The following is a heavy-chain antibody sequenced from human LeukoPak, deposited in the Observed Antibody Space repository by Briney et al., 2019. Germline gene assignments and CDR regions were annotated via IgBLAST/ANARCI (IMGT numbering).Heavy chain of an antibody. CDR2: INHSGST. D-gene: IGHD3-10*01. Sequence: SETLSLTCAVYGGSFSGYYWSWIRQPPGKRLEWIGEINHSGSTNYNPSLKSRVTIPVDTSRNQFSLKLSSVTAADTAVYYCARGLWFGDENPPYFDYWGQGILVTVSS. J-gene: IGHJ4*02. V-gene: IGHV4-34*01. CDR3: ARGLWFGDENPPYFDY. CDR1: GGSFSGYY.